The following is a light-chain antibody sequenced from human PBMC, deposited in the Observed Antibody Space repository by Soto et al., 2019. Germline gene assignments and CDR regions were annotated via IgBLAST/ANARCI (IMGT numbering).Light chain of an antibody. Sequence: QSVLTQPASVSGSPGQSITISCTGVSGDVGNYNLVSWYQQHPAKAPKPIIYEDDKRPSGVSNRFSGSKSGDTASLTISGLQSEDEAAYYCCSYLGSSTVFGGGTQLTVL. V-gene: IGLV2-23*01. CDR3: CSYLGSSTV. J-gene: IGLJ7*01. CDR2: EDD. CDR1: SGDVGNYNL.